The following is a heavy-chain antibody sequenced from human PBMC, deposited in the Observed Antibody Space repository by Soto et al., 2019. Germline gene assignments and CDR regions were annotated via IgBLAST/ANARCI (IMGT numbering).Heavy chain of an antibody. J-gene: IGHJ6*02. CDR2: ISSSSSYI. D-gene: IGHD3-10*01. CDR3: ARWALYGRKASIYGMDV. CDR1: GFTFSSYA. Sequence: EVQLLESGGGLVQPGGSLRLSCAASGFTFSSYAMSWVRQAPGKGLEWVSSISSSSSYIYYADSVKGRFTISRDNAKNSLYLQMNSLRAEDTAVYYCARWALYGRKASIYGMDVWGQGTTVTVSS. V-gene: IGHV3-21*01.